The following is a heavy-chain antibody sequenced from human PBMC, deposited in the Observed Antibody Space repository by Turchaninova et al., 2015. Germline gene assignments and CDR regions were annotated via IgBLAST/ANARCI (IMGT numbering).Heavy chain of an antibody. J-gene: IGHJ4*02. CDR2: VRSRSSYG. D-gene: IGHD5-24*01. CDR1: GFTFSDDH. CDR3: AREATDEMRIERGSGY. V-gene: IGHV3-11*06. Sequence: QVHLVGSGEGLVKPGGCGGLSGTAAGFTFSDDHMSWIRQAPGKGLEWVSCVRSRSSYGYYAESVKGRFTISRDDAKNSLYLQMNSLRVEDTAVYYCAREATDEMRIERGSGYWGQGTLVTVSS.